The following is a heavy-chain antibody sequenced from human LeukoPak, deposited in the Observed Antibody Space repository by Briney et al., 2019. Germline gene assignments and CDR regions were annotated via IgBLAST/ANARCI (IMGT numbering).Heavy chain of an antibody. Sequence: GGSLRLSCAASGFTFSSSAMSWVRQAPGKGLEWVSGVNGNGGSTSYADSVKGRFTIFRDNSKNTVYLQMNSLRVEDTAVYYCAKSLYGGCDYWGQGTVVTVSS. V-gene: IGHV3-23*01. CDR3: AKSLYGGCDY. J-gene: IGHJ4*02. D-gene: IGHD3-16*02. CDR2: VNGNGGST. CDR1: GFTFSSSA.